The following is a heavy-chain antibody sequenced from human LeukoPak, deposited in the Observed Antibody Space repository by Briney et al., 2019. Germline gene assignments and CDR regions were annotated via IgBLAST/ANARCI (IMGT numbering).Heavy chain of an antibody. D-gene: IGHD4-23*01. CDR2: IYYSGST. J-gene: IGHJ5*02. V-gene: IGHV4-39*01. Sequence: PSETLSLTCTVSGGSISSSTHYWGWIRQPPGKGLEWIVSIYYSGSTYYNPSLKSRVSISVDTSKNLFSLKLSSVTAADTAVYYCARRGYGGFLDWFDPWGQGILVTVSS. CDR3: ARRGYGGFLDWFDP. CDR1: GGSISSSTHY.